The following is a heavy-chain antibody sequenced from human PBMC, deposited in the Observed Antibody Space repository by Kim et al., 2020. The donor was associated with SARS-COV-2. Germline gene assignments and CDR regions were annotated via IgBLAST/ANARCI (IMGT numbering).Heavy chain of an antibody. CDR2: MNPNSGNT. V-gene: IGHV1-8*01. Sequence: ASVKVSCKASGYTFTSYDINWVRQATGQGLEWMGWMNPNSGNTGYAQKFQGRVTMTRNTSISTAYMELSSLRSEDTAVYYCAREHRYCTNGVGYASSIFDYYYCYGRVVRGQGTTVTVSS. D-gene: IGHD2-8*01. CDR3: AREHRYCTNGVGYASSIFDYYYCYGRVV. CDR1: GYTFTSYD. J-gene: IGHJ6*01.